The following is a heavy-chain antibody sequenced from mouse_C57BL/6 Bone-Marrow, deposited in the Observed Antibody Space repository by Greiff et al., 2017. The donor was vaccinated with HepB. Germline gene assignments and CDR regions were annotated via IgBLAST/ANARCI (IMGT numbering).Heavy chain of an antibody. CDR2: INPGSGGT. J-gene: IGHJ2*01. CDR3: AMDYGSSFDD. D-gene: IGHD1-1*01. V-gene: IGHV1-54*01. CDR1: GYAFTNYL. Sequence: VQLQQSGAELVRPGTSVKVSCKASGYAFTNYLIEWVKQRPGQGLEWIGVINPGSGGTNYNEKFKGKATLTADKSSRTAYMQLSSLTSEDSAVYFCAMDYGSSFDDWGQGTTLTVSS.